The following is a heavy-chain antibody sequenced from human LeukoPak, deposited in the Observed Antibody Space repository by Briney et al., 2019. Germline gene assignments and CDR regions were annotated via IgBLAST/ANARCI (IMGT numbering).Heavy chain of an antibody. CDR3: AREVGATDS. J-gene: IGHJ5*01. D-gene: IGHD1-26*01. CDR2: INHSGST. V-gene: IGHV4-4*02. Sequence: SETLSLTCAVSGGSISSSNWWSWVRQPPGKGLEWIGEINHSGSTNYNPSLKSRVTISVDTSKNQFSLKLSSVTAADTAVYYCAREVGATDSWGQGTLVTVSS. CDR1: GGSISSSNW.